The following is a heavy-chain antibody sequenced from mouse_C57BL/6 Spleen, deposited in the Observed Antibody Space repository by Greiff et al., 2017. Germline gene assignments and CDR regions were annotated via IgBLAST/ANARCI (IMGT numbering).Heavy chain of an antibody. CDR1: GFTFSDYG. CDR3: ARRYDYEYYAMDY. J-gene: IGHJ4*01. V-gene: IGHV5-17*01. Sequence: EVQLVESGGGLVKPGGSLKLSCAASGFTFSDYGMHWVRQAPEKGLEWVAYISSGSSTIYYADTVKGRFTISRDNAKNTLFLQMTSLRSEDTAMYYCARRYDYEYYAMDYWGQGTSVTVSS. D-gene: IGHD2-4*01. CDR2: ISSGSSTI.